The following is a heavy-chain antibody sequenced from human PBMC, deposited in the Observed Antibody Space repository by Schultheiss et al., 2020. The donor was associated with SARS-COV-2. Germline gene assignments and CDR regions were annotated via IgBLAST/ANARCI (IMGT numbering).Heavy chain of an antibody. Sequence: SETLSLTCAVYGGSFSGYYWSWIRQPPGKGLEWIGEINHSGSTNYNPSLKSRVTISVDTSKNQFSLKLSSVTAADTAVYYCAKDEGEEWLEHNWFDPWGQGTLVTVSS. V-gene: IGHV4-34*01. D-gene: IGHD6-19*01. J-gene: IGHJ5*02. CDR2: INHSGST. CDR3: AKDEGEEWLEHNWFDP. CDR1: GGSFSGYY.